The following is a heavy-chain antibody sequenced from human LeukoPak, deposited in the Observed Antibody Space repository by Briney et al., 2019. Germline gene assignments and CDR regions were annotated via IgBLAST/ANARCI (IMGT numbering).Heavy chain of an antibody. Sequence: PGGSLRLSCAASGFTFDDYAMHWVRQAPGKGLEWVSGISWNSGSIGYADSVKGRFTISRDNAKNSLYLQMNSLRAEDTALYYCAKDRHYCSSTSCPIYYYYYGMDVWGQGTTVTVSS. CDR2: ISWNSGSI. J-gene: IGHJ6*02. CDR3: AKDRHYCSSTSCPIYYYYYGMDV. CDR1: GFTFDDYA. D-gene: IGHD2-2*01. V-gene: IGHV3-9*01.